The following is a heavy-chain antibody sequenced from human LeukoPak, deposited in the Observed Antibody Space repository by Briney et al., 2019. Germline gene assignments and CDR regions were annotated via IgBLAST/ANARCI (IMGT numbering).Heavy chain of an antibody. J-gene: IGHJ4*02. Sequence: SVKVSCKASGGTFSSYAISWVRRAPGQGLEWMGGIIPIFGTANYAQKFQGRVTITTDESTSTAYMELSSLRSEDTAVYYCATVWGGSSGGFDYWGQGPLVTVSS. D-gene: IGHD2-15*01. CDR3: ATVWGGSSGGFDY. CDR1: GGTFSSYA. V-gene: IGHV1-69*05. CDR2: IIPIFGTA.